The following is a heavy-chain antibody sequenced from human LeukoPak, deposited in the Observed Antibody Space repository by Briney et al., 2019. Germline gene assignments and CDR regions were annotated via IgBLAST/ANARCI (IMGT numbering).Heavy chain of an antibody. V-gene: IGHV3-53*01. D-gene: IGHD3-22*01. CDR1: GLSFNDDY. CDR3: ARDRRYYDSSGYYFHWYFDL. CDR2: IYSGVST. Sequence: GGSLRLSCAAASGLSFNDDYMSWVRQAPGKGLEWVSVIYSGVSTYYADSVKGRFTISRDNSKNTLYLQMNSLRAEDTALYYCARDRRYYDSSGYYFHWYFDLWGRGTLVTVSS. J-gene: IGHJ2*01.